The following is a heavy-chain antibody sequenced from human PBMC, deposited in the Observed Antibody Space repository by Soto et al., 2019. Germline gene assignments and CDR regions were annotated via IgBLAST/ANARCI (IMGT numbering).Heavy chain of an antibody. Sequence: ASVKVSCKASGYTFTSYDINWVRQATGQGLEWMGWMNPNSGNTGYAQKFQGRVTMTRNTSISTAYMELSSLRSEDTAVYYCARGAATKIVVVMYDAFEIWGQGTMVPVSS. CDR1: GYTFTSYD. CDR3: ARGAATKIVVVMYDAFEI. D-gene: IGHD3-22*01. J-gene: IGHJ3*02. V-gene: IGHV1-8*01. CDR2: MNPNSGNT.